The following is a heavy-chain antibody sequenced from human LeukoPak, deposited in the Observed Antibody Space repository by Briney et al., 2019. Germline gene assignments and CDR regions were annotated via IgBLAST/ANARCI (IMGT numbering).Heavy chain of an antibody. CDR1: GGSFSTYY. J-gene: IGHJ4*02. D-gene: IGHD6-13*01. CDR3: ARVVRTGQQLRSYFDY. Sequence: PSETLSLTCAVYGGSFSTYYWSWIRQPPGKGLEWIGEIQHSGSTNYNPSFKSRVTISADTSKNQFSLNLTSVTAADTAMYYCARVVRTGQQLRSYFDYWGQGTLVTVSS. V-gene: IGHV4-34*01. CDR2: IQHSGST.